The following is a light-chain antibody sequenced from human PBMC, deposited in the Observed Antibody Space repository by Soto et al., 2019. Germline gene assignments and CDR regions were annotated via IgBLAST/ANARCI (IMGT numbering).Light chain of an antibody. CDR3: SSYTTSRTLVV. V-gene: IGLV2-14*01. CDR2: EVS. J-gene: IGLJ2*01. CDR1: SSDVGGFNY. Sequence: QSVLTQPASVSGSPGQSITISCTGTSSDVGGFNYVSWYQHHPDKAPKLMIYEVSNRPSGVSNRFSGSKSGNTASLTISGLQAEDEADYYCSSYTTSRTLVVFGGGTKLTVL.